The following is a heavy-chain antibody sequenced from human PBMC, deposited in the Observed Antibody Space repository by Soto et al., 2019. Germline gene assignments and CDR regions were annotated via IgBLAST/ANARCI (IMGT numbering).Heavy chain of an antibody. CDR1: GFTFSSYD. CDR3: AKEASATHYDYFGMDV. J-gene: IGHJ6*02. CDR2: ISYDGSNK. Sequence: QVLLVESGGGAVQPGRSLRLSCAASGFTFSSYDMHWVRQAPGKGLEWVAVISYDGSNKYYAVSVKGRFTISRDNSKNTLFLQMNSVRPEDMAVYSCAKEASATHYDYFGMDVWGQGTTVIVSS. V-gene: IGHV3-30*18.